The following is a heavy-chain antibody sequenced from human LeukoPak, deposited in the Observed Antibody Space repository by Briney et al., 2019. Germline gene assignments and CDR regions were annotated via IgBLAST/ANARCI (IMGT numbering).Heavy chain of an antibody. Sequence: HPGGSLRLSCAASGFTFSSYAMSWVRQAPGKGLEWVSAISGSGGSTYYADSVKGRFTISRDNSKNTLYLQMNSLRAEDTAVYYCAKASLTILTGHKTSDYWGQGTLVTVSS. D-gene: IGHD3-9*01. V-gene: IGHV3-23*01. CDR3: AKASLTILTGHKTSDY. CDR2: ISGSGGST. CDR1: GFTFSSYA. J-gene: IGHJ4*02.